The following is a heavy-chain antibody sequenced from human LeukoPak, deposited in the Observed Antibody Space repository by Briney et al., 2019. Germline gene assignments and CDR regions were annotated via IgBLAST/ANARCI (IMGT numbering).Heavy chain of an antibody. V-gene: IGHV3-7*01. CDR1: GFTFSSHW. CDR3: ARDYEHSGYDYLPLY. CDR2: IRQDGGEK. J-gene: IGHJ4*02. D-gene: IGHD5-12*01. Sequence: GRSLRLSCAASGFTFSSHWMTWVRQAPGKGLEWVANIRQDGGEKYYADSVKGRFTISRDNAENSVYLQMNSLRAEDTAVYFCARDYEHSGYDYLPLYWGQGTLVTVSS.